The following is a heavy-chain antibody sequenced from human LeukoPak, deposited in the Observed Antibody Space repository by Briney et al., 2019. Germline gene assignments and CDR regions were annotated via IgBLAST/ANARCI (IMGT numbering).Heavy chain of an antibody. D-gene: IGHD6-13*01. Sequence: GGSLRLSCAASRFIFTSYSLNWVRQAPGKGLEWISDISSSSSTIYYADSVKGRFTISRDNAKNSLYLQMNSLRAEDTAVYYCARDVSGSSSYIHAFDIWGQGTMVTVSS. CDR1: RFIFTSYS. J-gene: IGHJ3*02. V-gene: IGHV3-48*04. CDR2: ISSSSSTI. CDR3: ARDVSGSSSYIHAFDI.